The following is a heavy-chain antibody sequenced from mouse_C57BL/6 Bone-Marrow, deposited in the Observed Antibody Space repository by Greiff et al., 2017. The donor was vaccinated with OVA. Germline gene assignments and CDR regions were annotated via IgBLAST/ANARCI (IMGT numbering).Heavy chain of an antibody. J-gene: IGHJ1*03. D-gene: IGHD2-2*01. V-gene: IGHV1-76*01. CDR1: GYTFTDYY. Sequence: QVQLQQSGAELVRPGASVKLSCKASGYTFTDYYINWVKQRPGQGLEWIARIYPGSGNTYYNEKFKGKATLTAEKSSSTAYMQLSSLTSEDSAVYFCARRRGGYGYWYFDVWGTGTTVTVSS. CDR3: ARRRGGYGYWYFDV. CDR2: IYPGSGNT.